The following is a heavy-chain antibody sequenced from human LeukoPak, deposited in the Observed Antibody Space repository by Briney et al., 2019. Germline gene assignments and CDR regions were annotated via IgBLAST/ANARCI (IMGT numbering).Heavy chain of an antibody. CDR1: GFTFSDYY. Sequence: GGSLRLSCAASGFTFSDYYMSWIRQAPGKGLEWVSYISSSGSTIYYADSGKGRFTISRDNAKNSLYLQMNSLRAEDTAVYYCARDEDSHGSRGVDVWGKGTTVTISS. V-gene: IGHV3-11*01. D-gene: IGHD5-18*01. CDR2: ISSSGSTI. J-gene: IGHJ6*04. CDR3: ARDEDSHGSRGVDV.